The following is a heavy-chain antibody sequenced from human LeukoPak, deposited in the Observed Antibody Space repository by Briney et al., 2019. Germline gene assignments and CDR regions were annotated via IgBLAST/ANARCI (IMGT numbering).Heavy chain of an antibody. D-gene: IGHD5/OR15-5a*01. Sequence: GGSLRLSCAVSGFTFSSYAMNWVRQAPGKGLEWVSGISGSGAGTYYADSVKGRFAISRDNSKNTLYLQMNSLRAEDTAVYYCAKMVREFYAISYYFDYWGQGTLVTVSS. J-gene: IGHJ4*02. CDR3: AKMVREFYAISYYFDY. CDR1: GFTFSSYA. V-gene: IGHV3-23*01. CDR2: ISGSGAGT.